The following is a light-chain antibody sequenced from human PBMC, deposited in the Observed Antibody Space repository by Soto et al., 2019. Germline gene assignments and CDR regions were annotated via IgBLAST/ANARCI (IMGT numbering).Light chain of an antibody. CDR2: AAS. V-gene: IGKV1-6*01. Sequence: AIQMTQSPSSLSASVGDRVTITSRASQGIGNDLAWYQQKPGKAPQLLIYAASSLQSGVPSRFRGSGSGTDFTLTISSLQPEDFATYSCLQDHSYPLTFGGGTKVEIK. CDR3: LQDHSYPLT. CDR1: QGIGND. J-gene: IGKJ4*01.